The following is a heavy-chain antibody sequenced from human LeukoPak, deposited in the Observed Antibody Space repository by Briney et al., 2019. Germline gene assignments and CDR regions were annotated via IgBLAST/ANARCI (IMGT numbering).Heavy chain of an antibody. J-gene: IGHJ6*02. D-gene: IGHD2-15*01. CDR1: GGSISSYY. V-gene: IGHV4-59*01. CDR3: ARGLQLSYYYYYGMDV. CDR2: IYYRGST. Sequence: SETLSLTCTVSGGSISSYYWSWIRQPPGKGLEWIGYIYYRGSTNYNPSLKSRVTISVDTSKNQFSLKLSSVTAADTAVYYCARGLQLSYYYYYGMDVWGQGTTVTVSS.